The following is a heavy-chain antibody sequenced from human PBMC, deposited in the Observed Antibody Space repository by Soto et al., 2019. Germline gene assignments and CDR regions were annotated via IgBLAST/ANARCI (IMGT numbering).Heavy chain of an antibody. CDR1: GFTFSNAW. CDR2: IKSKTDGGTT. CDR3: TRWRPVVVPAAISGMDV. Sequence: PGGSLRLSCAASGFTFSNAWMNWVRQAPGKGLEWVGRIKSKTDGGTTDYAAPVKGRFTISRDDSKNTLYLQMNSLKTEDTAVYYCTRWRPVVVPAAISGMDVWGQGTTVTVSS. V-gene: IGHV3-15*07. D-gene: IGHD2-2*02. J-gene: IGHJ6*02.